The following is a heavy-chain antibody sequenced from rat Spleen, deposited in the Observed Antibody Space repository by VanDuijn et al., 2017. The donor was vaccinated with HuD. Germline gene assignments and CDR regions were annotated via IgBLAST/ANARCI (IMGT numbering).Heavy chain of an antibody. CDR1: GFTFSNYG. V-gene: IGHV5-25*01. J-gene: IGHJ2*01. D-gene: IGHD1-4*01. Sequence: EVELVESGGGLVQPGRSMKLSCAASGFTFSNYGMAWVRQAPTKGMEWVASISTSGGSTYYRDSVKGRFTISRDNAKSTLYLQMDSLRSEDTATYYCTTGRYWGQGVMVTVSS. CDR3: TTGRY. CDR2: ISTSGGST.